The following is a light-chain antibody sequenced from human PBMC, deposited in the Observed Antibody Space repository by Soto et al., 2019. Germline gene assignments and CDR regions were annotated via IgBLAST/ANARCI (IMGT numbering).Light chain of an antibody. Sequence: DIQMTQSPSTLSASVGDRVTITCRASQSISSWLAWYQQKPGKAPKLLIYGASNLESGVPSRFSGSGSGTEFTLTISSLQPDDFATYYCQQSNNYPWTFGQGTKVEIK. V-gene: IGKV1-5*03. CDR1: QSISSW. J-gene: IGKJ1*01. CDR3: QQSNNYPWT. CDR2: GAS.